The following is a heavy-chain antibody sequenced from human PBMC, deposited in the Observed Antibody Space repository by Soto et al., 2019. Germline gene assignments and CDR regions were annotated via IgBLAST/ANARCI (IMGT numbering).Heavy chain of an antibody. CDR1: GFTFSNYW. J-gene: IGHJ4*02. D-gene: IGHD3-16*01. V-gene: IGHV3-74*01. Sequence: EVQLVESGGGLVQPGGSLRLSCAASGFTFSNYWMHWVRQAPGKGPVWVSRINTDGSTTNYADSVKGRFTISRDNAKNTLYLPTNSLGAEDTAVYYFARDLGGYASNWGQGTLVTVSS. CDR3: ARDLGGYASN. CDR2: INTDGSTT.